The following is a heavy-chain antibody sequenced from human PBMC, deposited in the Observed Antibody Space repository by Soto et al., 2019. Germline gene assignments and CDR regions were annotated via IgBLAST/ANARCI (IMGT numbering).Heavy chain of an antibody. V-gene: IGHV3-7*03. J-gene: IGHJ4*02. D-gene: IGHD3-22*01. CDR1: GFTFSSYW. CDR2: IKQDGSEK. Sequence: GGSLRLSCAASGFTFSSYWMSLVRQAPGKGLEWVANIKQDGSEKYYVDSVKGRFTISRDNAKNSLYLQMNSLRAEDTAVYYCASALYYDSSGPIDYWGQGTLVTVSS. CDR3: ASALYYDSSGPIDY.